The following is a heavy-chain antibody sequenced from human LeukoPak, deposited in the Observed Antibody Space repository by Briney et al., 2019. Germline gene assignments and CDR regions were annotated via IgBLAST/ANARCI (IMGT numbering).Heavy chain of an antibody. J-gene: IGHJ4*02. CDR1: GGSISSYY. CDR2: IYYSGST. D-gene: IGHD6-13*01. Sequence: SETLSLTCTVSGGSISSYYWSWIRQPPGKGLEWIGYIYYSGSTNHNPSLKSRVTISVDTSKNQFSLKLSSVTAADTAVYYCARGAYLGDSSSWYYFDYWGQGTLVTVSS. CDR3: ARGAYLGDSSSWYYFDY. V-gene: IGHV4-59*01.